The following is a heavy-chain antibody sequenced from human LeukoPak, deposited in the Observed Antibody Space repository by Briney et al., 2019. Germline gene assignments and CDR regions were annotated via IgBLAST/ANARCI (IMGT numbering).Heavy chain of an antibody. V-gene: IGHV1-69*04. CDR3: ARDGVVRPPDCSSTSCPYNYYYYGMDV. CDR2: IIPILGIA. Sequence: VASVKVSCKASGYTFISYGISWVRQAPGQGLEWMGRIIPILGIANYAQKFQGRVTITADKSTSTAYMELSSLRSEDTAVYYCARDGVVRPPDCSSTSCPYNYYYYGMDVWGQGTTVTVSS. J-gene: IGHJ6*02. CDR1: GYTFISYG. D-gene: IGHD2-2*01.